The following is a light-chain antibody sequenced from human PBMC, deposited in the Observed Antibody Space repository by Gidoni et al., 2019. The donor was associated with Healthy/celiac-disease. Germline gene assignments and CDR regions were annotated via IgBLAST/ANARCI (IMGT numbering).Light chain of an antibody. V-gene: IGLV2-11*01. CDR3: CSYAGSYTFVV. Sequence: HSALTQPRSVSGSPGQSVTISCTGTSSDAGGYNYVSWYQQHPGKAPKLMIYDVSKRPSGVPDRFSGSKSGNTASLTISGLQAEDEADYYCCSYAGSYTFVVFGGGTKLTVL. CDR1: SSDAGGYNY. CDR2: DVS. J-gene: IGLJ2*01.